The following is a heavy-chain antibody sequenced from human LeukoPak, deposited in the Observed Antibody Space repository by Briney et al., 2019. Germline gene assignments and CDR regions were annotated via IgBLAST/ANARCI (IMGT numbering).Heavy chain of an antibody. CDR1: GFSFTMYG. J-gene: IGHJ4*02. D-gene: IGHD3-10*01. CDR2: ISTDGNNE. V-gene: IGHV3-30*18. Sequence: QPGRPLRLSCAASGFSFTMYGIHWVRQAPGKGLEWVAVISTDGNNEYYANSVKGRFTISRDNSKNTVYLQMTSLRTEDTAVYYCAKDKFGGAPGYLGGLLDQWGKEPLVPVS. CDR3: AKDKFGGAPGYLGGLLDQ.